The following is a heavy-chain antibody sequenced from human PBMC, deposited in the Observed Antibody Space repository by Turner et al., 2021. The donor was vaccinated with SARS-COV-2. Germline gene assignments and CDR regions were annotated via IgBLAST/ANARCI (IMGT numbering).Heavy chain of an antibody. D-gene: IGHD5-12*01. Sequence: EVQLLESGGGLVQPGGSLRLSCAAAGFTFSNYAMSWVRQAPGKGLEWVSASRGSGGSTFYADSVKGRFTISRDNSKNTLYLQMNSLRAEDTAVYYCVVPAAVMWATMGAFDIWGQGTMVTVSS. CDR2: SRGSGGST. CDR1: GFTFSNYA. V-gene: IGHV3-23*01. J-gene: IGHJ3*02. CDR3: VVPAAVMWATMGAFDI.